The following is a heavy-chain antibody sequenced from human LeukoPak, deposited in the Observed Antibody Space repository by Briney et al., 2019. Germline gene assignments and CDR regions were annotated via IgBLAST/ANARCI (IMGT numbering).Heavy chain of an antibody. V-gene: IGHV3-23*01. CDR1: GFTFSSYA. CDR2: ISGSGGST. J-gene: IGHJ3*02. Sequence: PGGSLRLSCAASGFTFSSYAMSWVRQAPGKGLEWVSAISGSGGSTYYADSVKGRFTISRDNSKNTLYLQMNSLIAEDTAVYYCATTQWLVDAFDIWGQGTMVTVSS. CDR3: ATTQWLVDAFDI. D-gene: IGHD6-19*01.